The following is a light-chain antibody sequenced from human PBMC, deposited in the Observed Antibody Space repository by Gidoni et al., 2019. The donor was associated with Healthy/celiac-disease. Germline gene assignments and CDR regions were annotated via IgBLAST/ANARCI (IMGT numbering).Light chain of an antibody. Sequence: DIQMTQYPSSLSASVGDRVTITCQASQDISNYLHWYQQKPGKAPKLLIYDASNLEKGVPSRFSGSGSGTDFTFTISSLQPEDIATYYCQQYDSLPLTFXEXTKVEIK. CDR2: DAS. CDR1: QDISNY. J-gene: IGKJ4*01. V-gene: IGKV1-33*01. CDR3: QQYDSLPLT.